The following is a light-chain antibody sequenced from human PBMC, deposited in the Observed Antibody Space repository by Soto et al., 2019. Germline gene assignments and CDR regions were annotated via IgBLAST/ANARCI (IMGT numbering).Light chain of an antibody. J-gene: IGLJ2*01. Sequence: QSALTQPASVSGSPGQSITISCTGTSSDGGSYNLVSWYQQHPGKAPKLMIYEGSKRPSGVSNRFSGSKSGNTASLTIAGLQAKDEADYYCCSYAGSSTFVVFGGGTKLTVL. V-gene: IGLV2-23*03. CDR3: CSYAGSSTFVV. CDR1: SSDGGSYNL. CDR2: EGS.